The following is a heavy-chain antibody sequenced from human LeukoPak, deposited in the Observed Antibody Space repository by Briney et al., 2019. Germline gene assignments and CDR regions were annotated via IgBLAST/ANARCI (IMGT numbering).Heavy chain of an antibody. CDR1: GFTFSSYG. CDR3: AKVRTQGGIIPVVTDY. CDR2: IRYDGSNK. V-gene: IGHV3-30*02. D-gene: IGHD4-23*01. Sequence: RSLRLSCAASGFTFSSYGMHWVRQAPGKGLEWVAFIRYDGSNKYYADSVKGRFTISRDNSKNTLYLQMNSLRAEDTAVYYCAKVRTQGGIIPVVTDYWGQGTLVTVSS. J-gene: IGHJ4*02.